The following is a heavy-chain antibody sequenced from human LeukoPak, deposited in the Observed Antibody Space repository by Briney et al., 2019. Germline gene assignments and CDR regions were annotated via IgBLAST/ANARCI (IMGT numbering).Heavy chain of an antibody. J-gene: IGHJ4*02. V-gene: IGHV4-39*01. CDR1: GGSISSSSYY. D-gene: IGHD6-25*01. CDR2: IYYSGST. Sequence: PSETLSLTCTVSGGSISSSSYYWGWFRQPPGKGLEWIGSIYYSGSTYYNPSLKSRVTISVDTSKNQFSLKLSSVTAADTAVYYCARHPLAGATAPNYFDYWGQGTLVTVSS. CDR3: ARHPLAGATAPNYFDY.